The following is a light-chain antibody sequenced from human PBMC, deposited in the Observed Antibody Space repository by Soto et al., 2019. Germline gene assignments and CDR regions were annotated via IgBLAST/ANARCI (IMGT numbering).Light chain of an antibody. CDR1: QSVSSN. Sequence: EIVMTQSPATLSVSPGERANLSCRASQSVSSNLAWYQQKPGQAPRLLIYGASTRATGIPARFSGSGSGTEFTLTITSLQSEDFAVYYCQQYNYWPTFGQGTKVEIK. CDR2: GAS. J-gene: IGKJ1*01. V-gene: IGKV3-15*01. CDR3: QQYNYWPT.